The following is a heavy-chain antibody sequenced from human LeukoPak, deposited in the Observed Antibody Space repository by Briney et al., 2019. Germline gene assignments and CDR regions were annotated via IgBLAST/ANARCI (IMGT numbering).Heavy chain of an antibody. CDR1: GFTFSSYS. J-gene: IGHJ6*03. D-gene: IGHD2/OR15-2a*01. V-gene: IGHV3-21*01. CDR2: ISSSSNYI. CDR3: ARHSTSAVWDYYFYMDV. Sequence: GGSLRLSCAASGFTFSSYSMNWVRQAPGKGLEWVSSISSSSNYIYYADSMKGRFIVSRDNAKNSLSLQLNSLRAEDTAVYYCARHSTSAVWDYYFYMDVWGKGTTVTVSS.